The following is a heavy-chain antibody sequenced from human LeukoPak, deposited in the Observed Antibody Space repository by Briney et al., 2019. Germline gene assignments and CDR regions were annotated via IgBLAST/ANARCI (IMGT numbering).Heavy chain of an antibody. V-gene: IGHV4-31*03. CDR3: ARAPINYYGSGPKDYGMDV. Sequence: TLSLTCTVSGGSISSGGYYWSWIRQHPGKGLEWIGYIYYSGSTYYNPSLKSRVTISVDTSKNQFSLKLSSVTAADTAVYYCARAPINYYGSGPKDYGMDVWGQGTTVTVSS. J-gene: IGHJ6*02. CDR1: GGSISSGGYY. D-gene: IGHD3-10*01. CDR2: IYYSGST.